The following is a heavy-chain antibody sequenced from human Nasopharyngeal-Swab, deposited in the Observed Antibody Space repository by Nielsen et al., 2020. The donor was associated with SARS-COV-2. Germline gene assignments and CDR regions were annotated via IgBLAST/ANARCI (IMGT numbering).Heavy chain of an antibody. J-gene: IGHJ4*02. CDR1: GFVFCTYS. V-gene: IGHV3-21*01. Sequence: GASMQVSCAESGFVFCTYSMNWVRPAPGKGPEWVSSISSSSSYTHYADSVKGRFTISRDNAKNSLYLQMNSLRAEDTAVYYCAGAPKQVWSRDYFDTWGQGMLVTVSS. CDR3: AGAPKQVWSRDYFDT. D-gene: IGHD5-18*01. CDR2: ISSSSSYT.